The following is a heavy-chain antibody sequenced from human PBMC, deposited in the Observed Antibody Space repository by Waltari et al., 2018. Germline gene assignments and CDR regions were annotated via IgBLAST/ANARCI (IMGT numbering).Heavy chain of an antibody. J-gene: IGHJ4*02. CDR3: AREIGRRITGTIIKDY. D-gene: IGHD1-7*01. CDR1: GGTFSSYA. V-gene: IGHV1-69*08. Sequence: QVQLVQSGAEVKKPGSSVKVSCKASGGTFSSYAISWVRQAPGQGLEWMERIIPIFGTANYAQKFQGSVTITADKSTSTAYMELSSLRSEDTAVYYCAREIGRRITGTIIKDYWGQGTLVTVSS. CDR2: IIPIFGTA.